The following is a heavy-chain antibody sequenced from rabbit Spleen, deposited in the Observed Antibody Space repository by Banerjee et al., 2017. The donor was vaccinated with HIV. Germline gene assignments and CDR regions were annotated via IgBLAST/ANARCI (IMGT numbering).Heavy chain of an antibody. CDR3: TRDLDL. CDR1: GVSFSGNSY. CDR2: IDTGSSGFT. V-gene: IGHV1S40*01. Sequence: QSLEESGGDLVKPGASLTLTCIASGVSFSGNSYMCWVRQAPGKGLEWIVCIDTGSSGFTYFASWAKGRFTISKTSSTTVTLQMTSLTAADTATYFCTRDLDLWGQGTLVTVS. J-gene: IGHJ6*01.